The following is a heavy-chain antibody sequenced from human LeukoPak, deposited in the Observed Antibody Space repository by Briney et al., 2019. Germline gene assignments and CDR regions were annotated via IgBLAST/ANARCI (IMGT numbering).Heavy chain of an antibody. CDR2: INPNSDGT. CDR1: GYTFTSYG. CDR3: AREWEPSQFDY. J-gene: IGHJ4*02. D-gene: IGHD1-26*01. Sequence: ASVKVSCKASGYTFTSYGISWVRQAPGQGLEWMGWINPNSDGTNYAQKFQGWVTMTRDTSISTAYMELSRLRSDDTAVYYCAREWEPSQFDYWGQGTLVTVSS. V-gene: IGHV1-2*04.